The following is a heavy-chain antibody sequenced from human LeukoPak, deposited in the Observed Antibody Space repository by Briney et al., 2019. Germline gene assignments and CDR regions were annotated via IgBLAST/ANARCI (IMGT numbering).Heavy chain of an antibody. D-gene: IGHD2-21*01. V-gene: IGHV3-53*01. J-gene: IGHJ3*02. CDR1: GFTGSSSY. Sequence: PGGSLRLSCAASGFTGSSSYMSWVRQAPGKGLEWVSVIYSGGRTYYADSVKGRFTISRDNSKNTLYLQMNSLRAEDTAVYYCARERGDRDAFDIWGQGTMVTVSS. CDR2: IYSGGRT. CDR3: ARERGDRDAFDI.